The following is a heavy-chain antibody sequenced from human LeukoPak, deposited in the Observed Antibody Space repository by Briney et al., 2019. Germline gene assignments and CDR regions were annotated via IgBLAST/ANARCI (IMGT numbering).Heavy chain of an antibody. Sequence: SETLSLTCTVSGGSISSYYWSCIRQPPGKGLEWIGYIYYSGSTNYNPSLKSRVTISVDTSKNQFSLKLSSVTAADTAVYYCAGGGSYLRYYFDYWGQGTLVTVSS. V-gene: IGHV4-59*08. CDR3: AGGGSYLRYYFDY. J-gene: IGHJ4*02. D-gene: IGHD1-26*01. CDR1: GGSISSYY. CDR2: IYYSGST.